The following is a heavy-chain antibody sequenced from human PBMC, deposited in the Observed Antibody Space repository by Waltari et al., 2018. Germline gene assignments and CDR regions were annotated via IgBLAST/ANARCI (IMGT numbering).Heavy chain of an antibody. V-gene: IGHV3-48*03. D-gene: IGHD1-26*01. J-gene: IGHJ4*02. CDR1: GFTFSSYE. CDR3: ARVAVGATPW. CDR2: ISSSGSTR. Sequence: EVQLVESGGGLVQPGGSLRLSCAASGFTFSSYEMNWVRQAPGKGLEWVSYISSSGSTRYYADPVKGRFTISRDNAKNSLYLQMNSLRAEDTAVYYCARVAVGATPWWGQGTLVTVSS.